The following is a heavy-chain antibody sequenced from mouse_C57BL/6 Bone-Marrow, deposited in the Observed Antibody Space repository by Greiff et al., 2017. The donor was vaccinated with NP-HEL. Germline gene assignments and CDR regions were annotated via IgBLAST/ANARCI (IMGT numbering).Heavy chain of an antibody. CDR3: ASPPLPPYAMDY. D-gene: IGHD2-12*01. Sequence: VQLQQSGAELVRPGASVKLSCTASGFNIKDDYMHWVKQRPEQGLEWIGWIDPENGDTDYASKFKGKATLTSDTSSSTAYMQLSSLTSEDSAIYFCASPPLPPYAMDYWGQGTSVTVSS. CDR1: GFNIKDDY. CDR2: IDPENGDT. V-gene: IGHV14-4*01. J-gene: IGHJ4*01.